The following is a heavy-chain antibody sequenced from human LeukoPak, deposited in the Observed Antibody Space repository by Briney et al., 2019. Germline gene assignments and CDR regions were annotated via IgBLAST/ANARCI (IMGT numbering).Heavy chain of an antibody. D-gene: IGHD3-16*01. CDR3: ARRYVRESFDY. CDR2: IYYSGST. CDR1: GGSISSSSYY. Sequence: ASETLSLTCTVSGGSISSSSYYWGWIRQPPGKGLEWIGSIYYSGSTYYNPSLKSRVTISVDTSKNQFSLKLSSVTAADTAVYYCARRYVRESFDYWGQGTLVTVSS. J-gene: IGHJ4*02. V-gene: IGHV4-39*01.